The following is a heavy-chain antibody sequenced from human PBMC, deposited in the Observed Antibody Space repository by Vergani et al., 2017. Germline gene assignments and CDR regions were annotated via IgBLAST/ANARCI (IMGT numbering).Heavy chain of an antibody. D-gene: IGHD3-16*02. CDR3: AREGFYDNIRGTYRPPSYYGMGV. V-gene: IGHV1-18*01. J-gene: IGHJ6*02. Sequence: QSHLVHSGHEGKKPGASVKVSGKTSGDSFINYGISGVRKATGQGLEGLGWVSPSNGNTNYGQKIQGRVTMTTDTSTRTAYMQLRSLTFDDTAVYYCAREGFYDNIRGTYRPPSYYGMGVWGQGTKVTVAS. CDR2: VSPSNGNT. CDR1: GDSFINYG.